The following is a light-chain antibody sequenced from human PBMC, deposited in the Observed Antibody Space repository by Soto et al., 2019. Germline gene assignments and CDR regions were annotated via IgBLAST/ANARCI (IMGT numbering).Light chain of an antibody. J-gene: IGLJ1*01. V-gene: IGLV2-8*01. Sequence: QSALTQPPSASGSPGQSVTISCTGTKNDIGVYDFVSWYQHHPGKAPRLIIYEVVQRPSGVPDRFSGSKSGNTASLTVSGLQAEDEADYFCSSYSISTAYLFGTGTKLTVL. CDR1: KNDIGVYDF. CDR2: EVV. CDR3: SSYSISTAYL.